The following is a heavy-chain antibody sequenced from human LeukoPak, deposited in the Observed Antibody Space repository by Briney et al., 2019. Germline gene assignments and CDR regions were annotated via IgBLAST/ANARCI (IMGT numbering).Heavy chain of an antibody. CDR1: GYTFTGYY. J-gene: IGHJ4*02. CDR3: ATVDIVATNFDY. Sequence: ASVTVSCKASGYTFTGYYMHWVRQAPGQGLEWMGWINPNSGGTNYAQKFQGRVTMTRDTSISTAYMELSRLRSDDTAVYYCATVDIVATNFDYWGQGTLVTVSS. D-gene: IGHD5-12*01. CDR2: INPNSGGT. V-gene: IGHV1-2*02.